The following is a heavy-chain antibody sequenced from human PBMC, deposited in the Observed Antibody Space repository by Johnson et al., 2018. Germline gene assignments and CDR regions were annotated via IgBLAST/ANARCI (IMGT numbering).Heavy chain of an antibody. V-gene: IGHV3-66*02. CDR1: GFTVSSNY. CDR2: IYSGGST. CDR3: ERWGTSSEAVDI. J-gene: IGHJ3*02. D-gene: IGHD1-1*01. Sequence: VQLVQSGGGLVQPGGSLRLSCAASGFTVSSNYMSWVRQAPGQGLEWVSVIYSGGSTYYADSVKGRFTISRDNDKNTLYLQMNSLGAGDTAVYYCERWGTSSEAVDIWGQGTMGTVSS.